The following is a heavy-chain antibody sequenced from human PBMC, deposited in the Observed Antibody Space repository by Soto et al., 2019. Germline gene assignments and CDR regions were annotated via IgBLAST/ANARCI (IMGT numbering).Heavy chain of an antibody. CDR2: IKQDGSEK. D-gene: IGHD2-15*01. Sequence: GGSLRLSCAASGFTFSSYWMSWVRQAPGKGLEWVANIKQDGSEKYYVDSVKGRFTISRDNAKNSLYLQMNSLRAEDTAVYYCATYCSGGSCYSGDAFDIWGQGTMVTVSS. J-gene: IGHJ3*02. CDR3: ATYCSGGSCYSGDAFDI. CDR1: GFTFSSYW. V-gene: IGHV3-7*03.